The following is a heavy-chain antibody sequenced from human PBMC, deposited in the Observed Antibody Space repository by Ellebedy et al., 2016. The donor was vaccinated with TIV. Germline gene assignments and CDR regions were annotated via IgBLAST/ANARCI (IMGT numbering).Heavy chain of an antibody. CDR3: ARDYGTSGSYYYYYGMDA. D-gene: IGHD2-8*01. Sequence: SETLSLTXTVFDDSVSSDNYWGWFRQSPGKGLVWIGSIYHSGSTRYNPSLKSRVTISVDTSKNQFSLKLNSVTAADTAVYYCARDYGTSGSYYYYYGMDAWGQGTTVTVS. CDR1: DDSVSSDNY. V-gene: IGHV4-38-2*02. J-gene: IGHJ6*02. CDR2: IYHSGST.